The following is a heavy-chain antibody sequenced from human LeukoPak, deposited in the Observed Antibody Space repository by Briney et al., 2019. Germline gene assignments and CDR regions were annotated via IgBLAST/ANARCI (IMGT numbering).Heavy chain of an antibody. CDR2: ISYDGSNK. Sequence: GGSLRLSCAASGFTFDDYGMHWVRQAPGKGLEWVAVISYDGSNKYYADSVKGRFTISRDNSKNTLYLQMNSLRAEDTAVYYCAASRDFDYWGQGTLVTVSS. CDR1: GFTFDDYG. V-gene: IGHV3-30*03. CDR3: AASRDFDY. J-gene: IGHJ4*02.